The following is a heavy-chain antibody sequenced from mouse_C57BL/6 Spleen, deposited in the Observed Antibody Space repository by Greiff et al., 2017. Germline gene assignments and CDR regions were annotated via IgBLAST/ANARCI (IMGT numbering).Heavy chain of an antibody. D-gene: IGHD1-1*01. V-gene: IGHV1-69*01. CDR2: IDPSDSYT. CDR1: GYTFTSYW. CDR3: AFSTTVVGDV. J-gene: IGHJ1*03. Sequence: QVQLQQPGAELVMPGASVKLSCKASGYTFTSYWMHWVKQRPGQGLEWIGEIDPSDSYTNYNQKFKGKSTLTVDKSSSTAYMQLSSLTSEDSAVYYCAFSTTVVGDVWGTGTTVTVSS.